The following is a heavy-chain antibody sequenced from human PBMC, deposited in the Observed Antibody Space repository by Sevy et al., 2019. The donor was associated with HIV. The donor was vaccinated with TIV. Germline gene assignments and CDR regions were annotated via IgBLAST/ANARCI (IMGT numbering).Heavy chain of an antibody. D-gene: IGHD3-22*01. CDR3: ARDTSASYDDSSGYYPPRLSAFDI. J-gene: IGHJ3*02. Sequence: GGSLRLSCAASGFTFSSYWMSWVRQAPGKGLEWVANIKQDGSEKYYVDSVKGRFTISRDNAKNSLYLQMNSLRAEDTAVYYCARDTSASYDDSSGYYPPRLSAFDIWGQGTMVTVSS. V-gene: IGHV3-7*03. CDR1: GFTFSSYW. CDR2: IKQDGSEK.